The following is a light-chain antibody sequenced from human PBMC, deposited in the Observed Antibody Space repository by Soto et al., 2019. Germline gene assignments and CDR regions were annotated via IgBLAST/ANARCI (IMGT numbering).Light chain of an antibody. Sequence: EIVMTQSPATLSVSPVERATLSCRASQGVSSNLAWYQQKPGQAPRLLIYGESARATGIPARFSGSGSGTEFTLTISSLQSEDFAVYFCQQYYDWPRTFGQGTKVDIK. CDR1: QGVSSN. V-gene: IGKV3-15*01. CDR2: GES. J-gene: IGKJ1*01. CDR3: QQYYDWPRT.